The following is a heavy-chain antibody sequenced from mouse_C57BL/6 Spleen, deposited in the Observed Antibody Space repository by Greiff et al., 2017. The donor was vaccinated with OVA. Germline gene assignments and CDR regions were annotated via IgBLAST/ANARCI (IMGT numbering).Heavy chain of an antibody. V-gene: IGHV1-59*01. J-gene: IGHJ4*01. D-gene: IGHD2-4*01. Sequence: QVQLQQPGAELVRPGTSVKLSCKASGYTFTSYWMHWVKQRPGQGLEWIGVIDPSDSYTNYNQKFKGKATLTVDTSSSTAYMQLSCLTSEDSAVYYCASFYYDYDGRALDYWGQGTSVTVSS. CDR2: IDPSDSYT. CDR3: ASFYYDYDGRALDY. CDR1: GYTFTSYW.